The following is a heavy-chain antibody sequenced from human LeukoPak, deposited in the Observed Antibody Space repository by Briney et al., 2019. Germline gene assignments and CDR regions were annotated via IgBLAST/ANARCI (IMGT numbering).Heavy chain of an antibody. CDR2: INPNSGGT. D-gene: IGHD6-13*01. CDR3: HSRKDAFDI. Sequence: GASVKVSCKASGYTFTSYDINWVRQAPGQGLEWMGWINPNSGGTNYAQKFQGRVTMTRDTSISTAYMELSRLRSDDTAVYYCHSRKDAFDIWGQGTMVTVPS. CDR1: GYTFTSYD. V-gene: IGHV1-2*02. J-gene: IGHJ3*02.